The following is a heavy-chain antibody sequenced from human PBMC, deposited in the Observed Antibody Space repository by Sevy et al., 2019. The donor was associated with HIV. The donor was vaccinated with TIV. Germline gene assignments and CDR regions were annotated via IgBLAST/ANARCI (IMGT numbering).Heavy chain of an antibody. Sequence: QSQTLSLTCAISGDSVSTYSAAWNWIRQSPSRGLEWLGRTYYKSMWYNDYALSVKSRISINPDTPKNQISLQLNSVTPEDTAVYYCARESRWFFFHFDYWGQGTLVTVSS. D-gene: IGHD3-10*01. J-gene: IGHJ4*02. CDR2: TYYKSMWYN. V-gene: IGHV6-1*01. CDR1: GDSVSTYSAA. CDR3: ARESRWFFFHFDY.